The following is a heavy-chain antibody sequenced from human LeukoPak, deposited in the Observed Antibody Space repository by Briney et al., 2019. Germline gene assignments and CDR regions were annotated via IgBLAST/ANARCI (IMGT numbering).Heavy chain of an antibody. CDR2: ISGSGGST. CDR3: AKDQWPYCSSTSSYRTFDY. J-gene: IGHJ4*02. Sequence: AGSLRLSRAASGFTFSSYAMSWVRQAPGKGLEWVSAISGSGGSTYYADSVKGRFTISRDNSKNTLYLQMNSLRAEDTAVYYCAKDQWPYCSSTSSYRTFDYWGQGTLVTVSS. CDR1: GFTFSSYA. V-gene: IGHV3-23*01. D-gene: IGHD2-2*02.